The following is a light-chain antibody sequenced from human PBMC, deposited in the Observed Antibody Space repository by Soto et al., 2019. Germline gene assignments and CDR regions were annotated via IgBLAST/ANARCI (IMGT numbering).Light chain of an antibody. CDR3: TSHAGTINFPYI. V-gene: IGLV2-11*01. CDR2: DVS. J-gene: IGLJ1*01. CDR1: SSDVGGYNY. Sequence: QSALTQPRSVSGSPGQSVTISCTGTSSDVGGYNYVSWYQQHPGKAPKLMIYDVSKRPSGVPDRFSGSKSGNTASLTVSGLQAEDEADYYCTSHAGTINFPYIFGTGTKLTVL.